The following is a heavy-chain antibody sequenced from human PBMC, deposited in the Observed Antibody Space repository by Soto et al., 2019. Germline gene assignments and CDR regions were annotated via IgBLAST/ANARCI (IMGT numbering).Heavy chain of an antibody. CDR3: ARGEKPFWSGHKWFDP. CDR1: GGSISSGDYY. D-gene: IGHD3-3*01. Sequence: SETLSLTSTVSGGSISSGDYYWSWIRQPPGNGLEWIGYVYYIGSTYYNPSLKSRVTISVDTSKNQFSLKLSSVTAADTAVYYCARGEKPFWSGHKWFDPWGQGTLITV. CDR2: VYYIGST. J-gene: IGHJ5*02. V-gene: IGHV4-30-4*01.